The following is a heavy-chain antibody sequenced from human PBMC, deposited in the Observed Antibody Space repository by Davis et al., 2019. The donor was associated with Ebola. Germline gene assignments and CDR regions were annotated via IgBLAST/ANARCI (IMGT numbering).Heavy chain of an antibody. J-gene: IGHJ6*02. V-gene: IGHV3-15*07. CDR1: GFTFSNAW. D-gene: IGHD6-13*01. Sequence: GESLKISCAASGFTFSNAWMNWVRQAPGKGLEWVGRIKSKTDGGTTDYAAPVKGRFTISRDDSKNTLYLQMNSLRSEDTAVYYCARTAAAGKDYYYYGMDVWGQGTTVTVSS. CDR3: ARTAAAGKDYYYYGMDV. CDR2: IKSKTDGGTT.